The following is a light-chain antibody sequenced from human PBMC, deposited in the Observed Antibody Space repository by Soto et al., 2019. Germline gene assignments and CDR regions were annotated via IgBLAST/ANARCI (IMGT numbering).Light chain of an antibody. CDR2: EVN. Sequence: LTQPNSAYGSPGQSVTISCTGTISEVGGYNYVSWYQQHPGKAPKLMIYEVNKRPSGVPDRFSGSKSGNTASLTVSGLQAEDEADYYCSSYAGSNNLYVFVTGTKVTVL. J-gene: IGLJ1*01. V-gene: IGLV2-8*01. CDR1: ISEVGGYNY. CDR3: SSYAGSNNLYV.